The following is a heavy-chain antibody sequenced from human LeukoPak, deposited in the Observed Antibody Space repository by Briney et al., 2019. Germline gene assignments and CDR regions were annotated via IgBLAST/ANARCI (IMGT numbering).Heavy chain of an antibody. CDR3: AKISGWYGTVDY. CDR2: ISSSSSYI. D-gene: IGHD6-19*01. CDR1: RFTFSSYS. Sequence: GGSLRLSCAASRFTFSSYSMNWVRQAPGKGLEWVSSISSSSSYIYYADSVKGRFTISRDNAKNSLYLQMNSLRAEDTAVYYCAKISGWYGTVDYWGQGTLVTVSS. J-gene: IGHJ4*02. V-gene: IGHV3-21*04.